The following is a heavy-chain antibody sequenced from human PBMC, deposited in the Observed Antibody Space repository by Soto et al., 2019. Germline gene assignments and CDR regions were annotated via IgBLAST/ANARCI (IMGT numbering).Heavy chain of an antibody. J-gene: IGHJ6*02. CDR2: IVVGSGNT. D-gene: IGHD3-22*01. CDR1: GFTFTSSA. CDR3: AAPRDGYYVSSGYYYGSPYYYYYGMDV. V-gene: IGHV1-58*01. Sequence: SVKVSCKASGFTFTSSAVQWVRQARGQRLEWIGWIVVGSGNTNYAQKIREKITITKDMSTSTAYKELSSLRSEVTAVYYCAAPRDGYYVSSGYYYGSPYYYYYGMDVWGQGTTVTVSS.